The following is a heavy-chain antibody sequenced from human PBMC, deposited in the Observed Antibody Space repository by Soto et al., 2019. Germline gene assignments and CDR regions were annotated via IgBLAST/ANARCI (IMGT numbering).Heavy chain of an antibody. CDR2: IYPGDSDS. D-gene: IGHD4-17*01. CDR3: ARHGFYGDYASNYFDP. Sequence: GESLKISCEGFGYNFATYWIAWVRQMPGKGLEYMGIIYPGDSDSRYSPSFQGQVTFSADKSISTAYMQWSSLKASDTAMYYCARHGFYGDYASNYFDPWGQGALVTVSS. V-gene: IGHV5-51*01. CDR1: GYNFATYW. J-gene: IGHJ5*02.